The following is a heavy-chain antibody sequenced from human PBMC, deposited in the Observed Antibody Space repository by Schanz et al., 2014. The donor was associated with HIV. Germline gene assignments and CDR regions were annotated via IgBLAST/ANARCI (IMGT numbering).Heavy chain of an antibody. J-gene: IGHJ4*02. CDR3: ARGRSGYCSGGSCPYGRYYFDY. Sequence: QAQLVQSGAEMKKSGASVKVSCKASGYTFTGYYLHWVRQAPGQGLEWMGWINPNSGGSTYAQKFQGRVTMTRDTSISTAYMELSRLRSDDTAVYYCARGRSGYCSGGSCPYGRYYFDYWGQGTLVTVSS. CDR2: INPNSGGS. CDR1: GYTFTGYY. V-gene: IGHV1-2*02. D-gene: IGHD2-15*01.